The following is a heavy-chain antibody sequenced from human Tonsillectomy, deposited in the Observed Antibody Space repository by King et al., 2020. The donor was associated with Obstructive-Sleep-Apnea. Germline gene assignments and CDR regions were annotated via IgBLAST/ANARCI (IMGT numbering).Heavy chain of an antibody. J-gene: IGHJ4*02. CDR3: ATVVVSSGYFHPYFDY. Sequence: VQLQESGPGLVKPSQTLSLTCNVSGGSISSGGYYWSWIRQHPGKGLEWIGYIYYSGSTYYNPSLKSRVTISVDTSKNQFSLKLSSVTAADTAVYYCATVVVSSGYFHPYFDYWGQGTLVTVSS. CDR1: GGSISSGGYY. D-gene: IGHD3-22*01. CDR2: IYYSGST. V-gene: IGHV4-31*03.